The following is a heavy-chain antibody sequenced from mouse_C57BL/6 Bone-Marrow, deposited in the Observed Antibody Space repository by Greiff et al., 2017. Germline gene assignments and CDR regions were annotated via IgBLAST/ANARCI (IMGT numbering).Heavy chain of an antibody. CDR3: VRLYYYAMDY. Sequence: EVQLQESGGGLVQPKGSLKLSCAASGFSFNTYAMNWVRQAPGKGLEWVARIRSKSNNYATYYADSVKDRFTISRDDSESMLYLQMNNLKTEDTAMYYCVRLYYYAMDYWGQGTSVTVSS. CDR2: IRSKSNNYAT. V-gene: IGHV10-1*01. J-gene: IGHJ4*01. CDR1: GFSFNTYA.